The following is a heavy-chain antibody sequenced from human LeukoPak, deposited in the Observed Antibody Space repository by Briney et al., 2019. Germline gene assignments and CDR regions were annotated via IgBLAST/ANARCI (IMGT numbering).Heavy chain of an antibody. V-gene: IGHV3-23*01. CDR3: TRDDYSCSLDC. CDR1: GFTFGSFA. CDR2: ISGNGAST. D-gene: IGHD2-15*01. J-gene: IGHJ4*02. Sequence: PGGSLRLSCAASGFTFGSFAMSWVRQAPGKGLEWVSAISGNGASTWYADSVKGRFTISKDNSKSALYLQMNTLRAEDTAVYYCTRDDYSCSLDCWGQGTLVTVSS.